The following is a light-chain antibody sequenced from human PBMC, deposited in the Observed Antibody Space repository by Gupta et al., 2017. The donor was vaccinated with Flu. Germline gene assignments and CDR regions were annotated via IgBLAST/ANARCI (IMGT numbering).Light chain of an antibody. Sequence: EIVMTQSPATLSVSPGERASLSCRASQSVSSSVAWYQQRPGQAPRLLIYALSTRATGVPARFSGSRSGTEFTLTISSLQSEDFAIYYCQQYDNWPPWTFGQGTKVEI. V-gene: IGKV3-15*01. CDR3: QQYDNWPPWT. J-gene: IGKJ1*01. CDR1: QSVSSS. CDR2: ALS.